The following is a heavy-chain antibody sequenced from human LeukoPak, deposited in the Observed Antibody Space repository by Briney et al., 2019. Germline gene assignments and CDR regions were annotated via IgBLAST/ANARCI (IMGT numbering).Heavy chain of an antibody. V-gene: IGHV3-30*18. J-gene: IGHJ4*02. D-gene: IGHD3-10*01. Sequence: GGSLRLSCAASGFSFSSYAIHWVRQAPGKGLEWVAVISYAGRNEYYADSVKGRFTISRDNSKNTLYLQMNGLRVGDTAVYYCAKDRSLAVRGVIISYYFDYWGQGALVTVSS. CDR2: ISYAGRNE. CDR3: AKDRSLAVRGVIISYYFDY. CDR1: GFSFSSYA.